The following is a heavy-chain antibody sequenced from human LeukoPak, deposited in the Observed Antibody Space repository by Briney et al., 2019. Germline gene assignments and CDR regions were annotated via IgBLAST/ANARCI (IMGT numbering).Heavy chain of an antibody. CDR1: GGSISSYY. Sequence: SETLSLTCTVSGGSISSYYWSWIRQPPGKGLEWIGYIYYSGSTNYNPSLKSRVTISVDTSKNQFSLKLASVTAADTAVYYCARDRGYSRSSAYYYGMDVWGQGTTVTVSS. D-gene: IGHD6-6*01. J-gene: IGHJ6*02. V-gene: IGHV4-59*01. CDR2: IYYSGST. CDR3: ARDRGYSRSSAYYYGMDV.